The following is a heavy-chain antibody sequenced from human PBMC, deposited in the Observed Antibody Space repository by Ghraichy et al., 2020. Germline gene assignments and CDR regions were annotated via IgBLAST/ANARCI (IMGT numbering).Heavy chain of an antibody. CDR1: GLIFSDAW. CDR3: TTLSMTVTHGGDD. D-gene: IGHD4-17*01. Sequence: LSLTCAASGLIFSDAWMSWVRQAPGRGLEWVGRIKTRSSGGITDYAAPVKGRFNISRDDYEKTLYLQMNGLKTDDTGVYYCTTLSMTVTHGGDDWGRGTLVTVSS. J-gene: IGHJ4*02. CDR2: IKTRSSGGIT. V-gene: IGHV3-15*01.